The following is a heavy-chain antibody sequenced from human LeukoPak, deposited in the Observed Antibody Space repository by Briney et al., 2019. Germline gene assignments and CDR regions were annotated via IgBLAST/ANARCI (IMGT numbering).Heavy chain of an antibody. J-gene: IGHJ5*02. D-gene: IGHD2-2*01. Sequence: GASVTVSCKASGYTFTGYYMHWVRQAPGQGLEWMGRINPNSGGTNYAQKFQGRVTMTRDTSISTAYMELSRLRSDDTAVYYCAIIMIRYCSSTSCWGDWFDPWGQGTLVTVSS. CDR1: GYTFTGYY. V-gene: IGHV1-2*06. CDR3: AIIMIRYCSSTSCWGDWFDP. CDR2: INPNSGGT.